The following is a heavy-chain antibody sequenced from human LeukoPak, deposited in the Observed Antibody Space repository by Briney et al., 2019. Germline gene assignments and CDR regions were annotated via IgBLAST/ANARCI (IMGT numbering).Heavy chain of an antibody. CDR2: HSHSGSA. J-gene: IGHJ6*03. CDR1: GASINSDTYY. Sequence: PSETLSLTCTVSGASINSDTYYWGWIRQPPGKGLEWIGTHSHSGSAYYNPSLRSRITMSLDTSENQLSLRLYSVTAADTAIYYCARTTEAHSWRTRYYDYYMDVWGKGTTVTVSS. CDR3: ARTTEAHSWRTRYYDYYMDV. D-gene: IGHD6-13*01. V-gene: IGHV4-39*07.